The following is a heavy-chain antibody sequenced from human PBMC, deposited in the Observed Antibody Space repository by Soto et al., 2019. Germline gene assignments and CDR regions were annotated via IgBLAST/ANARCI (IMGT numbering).Heavy chain of an antibody. V-gene: IGHV4-31*03. CDR1: GGSISSGGYY. CDR3: AREVDHYDFWSGYYTGWFDP. J-gene: IGHJ5*02. Sequence: QVQLQESGPGLVKPSQPLSLTCTVSGGSISSGGYYWSWTRQHPGKGLEWIGYIYYVGSTYSNPSLKIRVTISVDTSKNQCSLKLSSVTAADTAVYYCAREVDHYDFWSGYYTGWFDPWGQGTLVTVSS. CDR2: IYYVGST. D-gene: IGHD3-3*01.